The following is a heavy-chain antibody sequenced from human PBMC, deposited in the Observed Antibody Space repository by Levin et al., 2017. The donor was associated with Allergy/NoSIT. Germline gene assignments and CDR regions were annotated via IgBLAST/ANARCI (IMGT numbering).Heavy chain of an antibody. V-gene: IGHV4-39*01. CDR3: ARRLSWGGIAAAGIEGYFQH. CDR2: IYYSGST. CDR1: GGSISSSSYY. J-gene: IGHJ1*01. Sequence: SETLSLTCTVSGGSISSSSYYWGWIRQPPGKGLEWIGSIYYSGSTYYNPSLKSRVTISVDTSKNQFSLKLSSVTAADTAVYYCARRLSWGGIAAAGIEGYFQHWGQGTLVTVSS. D-gene: IGHD6-13*01.